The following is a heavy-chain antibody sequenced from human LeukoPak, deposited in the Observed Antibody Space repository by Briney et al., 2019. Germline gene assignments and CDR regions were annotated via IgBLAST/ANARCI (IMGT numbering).Heavy chain of an antibody. CDR2: IYTSGST. V-gene: IGHV4-61*02. CDR3: ARAEGLRYFDWLSGYMDV. J-gene: IGHJ6*03. CDR1: GGSISSGSYY. D-gene: IGHD3-9*01. Sequence: SETLSLTCTVSGGSISSGSYYWSWIRQPAGKGLEWIGRIYTSGSTNYNPSLKSRVTISVDTSKNQFSLKLSSVTAADTAVYYCARAEGLRYFDWLSGYMDVWGKGTTVTVSS.